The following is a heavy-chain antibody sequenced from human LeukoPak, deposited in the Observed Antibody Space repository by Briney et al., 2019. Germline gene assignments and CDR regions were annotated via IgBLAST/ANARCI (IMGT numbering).Heavy chain of an antibody. D-gene: IGHD2-21*02. Sequence: ASVKVSCKASGYTFTSYAMNWVRQAPGQGLEWMGWINTNTGNPTYAQGFTGRFVFSLDTSVSTAYLQISSLRSEDTAVYYCARVPVAAYCGGDCSAGYWGQGTLVTVSS. J-gene: IGHJ4*02. V-gene: IGHV7-4-1*02. CDR3: ARVPVAAYCGGDCSAGY. CDR2: INTNTGNP. CDR1: GYTFTSYA.